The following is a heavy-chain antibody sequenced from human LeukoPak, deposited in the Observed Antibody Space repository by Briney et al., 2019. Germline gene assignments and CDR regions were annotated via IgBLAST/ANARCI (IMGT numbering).Heavy chain of an antibody. Sequence: QPSATLSVTCTVSGGSISSSSYYWGWIRQAPWKGLEWVSAISGSGGSTYYADSVKGRFTISRDNSKNTLYLQMNSLRAEDTAVYYCASSYSSSWYAWFDPWGQGTLVTDSS. D-gene: IGHD6-13*01. J-gene: IGHJ5*02. V-gene: IGHV3-23*01. CDR2: ISGSGGST. CDR3: ASSYSSSWYAWFDP. CDR1: GGSISSSSYY.